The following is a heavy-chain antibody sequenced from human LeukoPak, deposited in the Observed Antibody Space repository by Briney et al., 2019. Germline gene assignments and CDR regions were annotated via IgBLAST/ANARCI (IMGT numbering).Heavy chain of an antibody. D-gene: IGHD2-15*01. CDR1: GYSIISDYF. V-gene: IGHV4-38-2*02. J-gene: IGHJ4*02. CDR2: IFHSGDV. CDR3: ARVVASTSIDS. Sequence: NPSETLSLTCIVSGYSIISDYFWGWVRQPPGKGPEWIGSIFHSGDVYYNPSLKSRVTLSVDPSKNRFSLKLTSVTAADTAIYYCARVVASTSIDSWGQGTLVTVSS.